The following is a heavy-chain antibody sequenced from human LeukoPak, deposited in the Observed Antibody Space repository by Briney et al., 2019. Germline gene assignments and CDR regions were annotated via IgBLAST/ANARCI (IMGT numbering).Heavy chain of an antibody. D-gene: IGHD2-21*01. CDR3: ARSMKLVAFDI. V-gene: IGHV4-59*01. Sequence: TSETLSLTCTVSGGSISSYYWSWIRQPPGEGLEWIGYIYYSGSTNYNPSLKSRVTISVDTSKNQFSLKLSSVTAADTAVYYCARSMKLVAFDIWGQGTMVTVSS. CDR1: GGSISSYY. CDR2: IYYSGST. J-gene: IGHJ3*02.